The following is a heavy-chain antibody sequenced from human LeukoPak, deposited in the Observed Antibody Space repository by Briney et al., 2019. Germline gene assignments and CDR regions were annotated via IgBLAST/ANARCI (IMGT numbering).Heavy chain of an antibody. CDR2: INHNSGGT. J-gene: IGHJ6*02. CDR1: GYTFTGYY. V-gene: IGHV1-2*02. D-gene: IGHD5-12*01. CDR3: ARVGYSGYSGMDV. Sequence: EASVKVSCKPSGYTFTGYYMHWVRQAPGQGLEWMGWINHNSGGTNYAQKFQGRVTMTRHTAISTAYMELSRLRSDDRAVDYGARVGYSGYSGMDVWGQGTTVTVSS.